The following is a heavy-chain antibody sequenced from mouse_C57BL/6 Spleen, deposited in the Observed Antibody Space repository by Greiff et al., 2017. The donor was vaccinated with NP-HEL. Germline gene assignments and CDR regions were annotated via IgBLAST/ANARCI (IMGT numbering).Heavy chain of an antibody. CDR2: IDPSDSYT. D-gene: IGHD2-4*01. Sequence: QVQLQQPGAELVRPGTSVKLSCKASGYTFTSYWMHWVKQRPGQGLEWIGVIDPSDSYTNYNQKFKGKATLTVDTSSSTAYMQLSSLTSEDSAVYYGARGVDYGGGRAWFAYWGQGTLVTVSA. J-gene: IGHJ3*01. CDR1: GYTFTSYW. CDR3: ARGVDYGGGRAWFAY. V-gene: IGHV1-59*01.